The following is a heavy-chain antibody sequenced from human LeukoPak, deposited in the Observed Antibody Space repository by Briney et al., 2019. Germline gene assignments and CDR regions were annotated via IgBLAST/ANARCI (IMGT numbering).Heavy chain of an antibody. J-gene: IGHJ6*03. CDR2: IIPIFGTA. V-gene: IGHV1-69*13. CDR3: AKFPHYPPYDSSGYYYYYYYYMDV. Sequence: ASVKVTCKASGGTFSSYAISWVRQAPGQGLEWMGGIIPIFGTANYAQKFQGRVTITADESTSTAYMELSSLRSEDTAVYYCAKFPHYPPYDSSGYYYYYYYYMDVWGKGTTVTISS. CDR1: GGTFSSYA. D-gene: IGHD3-22*01.